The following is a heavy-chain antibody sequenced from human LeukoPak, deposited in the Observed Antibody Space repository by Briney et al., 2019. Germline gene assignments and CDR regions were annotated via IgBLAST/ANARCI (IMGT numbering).Heavy chain of an antibody. J-gene: IGHJ5*02. V-gene: IGHV4-61*01. CDR2: IYYSGSA. Sequence: SETLSLTCTVSGGSVSSGSYYWSWIRQPPGQGLEWIGYIYYSGSAKYNPSLKSRVTISVDTSKNQFSLKLTSVTAADTAVYYCARGFGDWGLSWFDPWGQGTLVTVSS. CDR1: GGSVSSGSYY. CDR3: ARGFGDWGLSWFDP. D-gene: IGHD3-10*01.